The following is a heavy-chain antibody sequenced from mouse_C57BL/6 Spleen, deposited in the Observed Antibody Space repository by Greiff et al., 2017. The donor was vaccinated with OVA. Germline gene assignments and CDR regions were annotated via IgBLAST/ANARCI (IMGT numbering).Heavy chain of an antibody. J-gene: IGHJ1*03. Sequence: VQLQQSGPELVKPGASVKISCKASGYSFTGYYMNWVKQSPEKSLEWIGEINPSTGGTTYNQKFKAKATLTVDKSSSTAYMQLKRLTSEDSAVYYCASAPRAGYFDVWGRGTTVTVPT. CDR1: GYSFTGYY. V-gene: IGHV1-42*01. CDR3: ASAPRAGYFDV. CDR2: INPSTGGT. D-gene: IGHD3-1*01.